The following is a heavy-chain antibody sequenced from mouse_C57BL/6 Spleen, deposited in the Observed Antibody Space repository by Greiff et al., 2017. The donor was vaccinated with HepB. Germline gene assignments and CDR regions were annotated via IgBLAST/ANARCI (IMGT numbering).Heavy chain of an antibody. CDR1: GYTFTSYG. Sequence: VNVVESGAELARPGASVKLSCKASGYTFTSYGISWVKQRTGQGLEWIGEIYPRSGNTYYNEKFKGKATLTADKSSSTAYMELRSLTSEDSAVYFCAREETGTYYAMDYWGQGTSVTVSS. J-gene: IGHJ4*01. D-gene: IGHD4-1*01. V-gene: IGHV1-81*01. CDR3: AREETGTYYAMDY. CDR2: IYPRSGNT.